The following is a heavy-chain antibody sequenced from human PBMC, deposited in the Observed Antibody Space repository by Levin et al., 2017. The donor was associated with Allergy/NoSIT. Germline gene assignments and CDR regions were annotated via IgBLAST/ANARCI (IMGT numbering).Heavy chain of an antibody. Sequence: GASVKVSCKVSGYTLTELSMHWVRQAPGKGLEWMGGFDPEDGETIYAQKFQGRVTMTEDTSTDTAYMELSSLRSEDTAVYYCATFVHGSGSYWTWGQGTLVTVSS. D-gene: IGHD3-10*01. CDR2: FDPEDGET. CDR1: GYTLTELS. CDR3: ATFVHGSGSYWT. J-gene: IGHJ5*02. V-gene: IGHV1-24*01.